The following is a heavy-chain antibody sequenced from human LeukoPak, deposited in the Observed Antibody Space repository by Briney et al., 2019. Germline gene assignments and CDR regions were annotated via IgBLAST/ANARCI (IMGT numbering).Heavy chain of an antibody. Sequence: PGGSLRLSCAASGFTFSIYSMNWVRQAPGKGLEWVSSVGGSSSSLYYAESVKGRFTISRDNAKNSLYLQMNSLRAEDTAVYYCAKEAGQDYGALDAFDVWGQGTMVTVSS. CDR1: GFTFSIYS. CDR3: AKEAGQDYGALDAFDV. CDR2: VGGSSSSL. J-gene: IGHJ3*01. D-gene: IGHD4-17*01. V-gene: IGHV3-21*01.